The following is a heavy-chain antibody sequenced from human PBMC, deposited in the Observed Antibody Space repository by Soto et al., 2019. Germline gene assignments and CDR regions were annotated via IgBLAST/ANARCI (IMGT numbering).Heavy chain of an antibody. CDR2: IYYSGST. V-gene: IGHV4-31*03. J-gene: IGHJ4*02. Sequence: SETLSLTCTVSGGSISIGGYYWSWIRQHPGKGLEWIGYIYYSGSTYYNPSLKSRVTISVDTSKNQFSLKLSSVTAADTAVYYCARGKQEIEGKYYFDYWGQGTLVTVSS. CDR3: ARGKQEIEGKYYFDY. CDR1: GGSISIGGYY.